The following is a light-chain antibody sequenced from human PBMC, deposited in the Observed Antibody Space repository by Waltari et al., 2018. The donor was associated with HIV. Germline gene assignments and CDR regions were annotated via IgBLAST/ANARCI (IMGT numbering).Light chain of an antibody. V-gene: IGLV1-40*01. CDR2: CNS. CDR1: SSNIGAGYH. J-gene: IGLJ1*01. Sequence: QSVLTQPPSVSGAPGQRVTISCTGSSSNIGAGYHVHWYQQLPGTAPKLRIYCNSNRPSGVPDRFSGSKSGTSASLAITGLQAEDEAEYYCQSHDSSLSGYVFGTGTKVTVL. CDR3: QSHDSSLSGYV.